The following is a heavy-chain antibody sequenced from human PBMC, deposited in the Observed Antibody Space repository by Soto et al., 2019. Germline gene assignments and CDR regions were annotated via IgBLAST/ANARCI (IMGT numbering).Heavy chain of an antibody. CDR3: ARAALRYFDWPHAFDI. V-gene: IGHV3-74*01. Sequence: GGSLRLSCAASGFTVSSYWMHWVRQAPGKGLVWVSRINSDGSSTSYADSVKGRFTISRDNAKNTLYLQMNSLRAEDTAVYYCARAALRYFDWPHAFDIWGQGTMVTVSS. J-gene: IGHJ3*02. D-gene: IGHD3-9*01. CDR1: GFTVSSYW. CDR2: INSDGSST.